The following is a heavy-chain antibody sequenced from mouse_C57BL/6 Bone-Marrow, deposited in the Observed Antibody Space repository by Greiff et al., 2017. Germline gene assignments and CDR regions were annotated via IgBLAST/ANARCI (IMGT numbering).Heavy chain of an antibody. J-gene: IGHJ4*01. V-gene: IGHV5-12*01. Sequence: EVQLVESGGGLVQPGGSLKLSCAASGFTFSDYYMYWVRQTPEKRLEWVAYISNGGGSTYYPDTVKGRFTISRDNAKNTLYLQMSRLKSEDTAMYYGARRGGSAMDYWGQGTSVTVSS. CDR3: ARRGGSAMDY. CDR2: ISNGGGST. CDR1: GFTFSDYY.